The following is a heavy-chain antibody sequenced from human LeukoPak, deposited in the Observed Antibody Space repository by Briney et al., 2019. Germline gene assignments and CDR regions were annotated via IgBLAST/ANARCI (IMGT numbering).Heavy chain of an antibody. J-gene: IGHJ4*02. V-gene: IGHV4-61*01. D-gene: IGHD5-18*01. CDR1: GGSVSNSLYY. CDR2: IYYNGDT. CDR3: ARVLRAASWRSYDY. Sequence: SETLSLTCTVSGGSVSNSLYYWSWIRQPPGKGLEWIGYIYYNGDTNYNPSLKSRVIISVDTSSNQFSLRLNSMTAADTAVYYCARVLRAASWRSYDYWGQGSLVTVSS.